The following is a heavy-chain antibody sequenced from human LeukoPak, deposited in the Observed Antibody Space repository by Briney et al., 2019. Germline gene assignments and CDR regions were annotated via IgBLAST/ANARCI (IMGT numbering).Heavy chain of an antibody. CDR1: GFTFGSYA. CDR2: ISSNGGST. Sequence: PGGSLRLSCAASGFTFGSYAMHWVRQAPGKGLEYVSAISSNGGSTYYANSVKGRFTISRDNSKNTLYRQMGSLRAEVMAVYYCARDAGFCSGGSCPRYYFDYWGQGTLVTVSS. D-gene: IGHD2-15*01. CDR3: ARDAGFCSGGSCPRYYFDY. V-gene: IGHV3-64*01. J-gene: IGHJ4*02.